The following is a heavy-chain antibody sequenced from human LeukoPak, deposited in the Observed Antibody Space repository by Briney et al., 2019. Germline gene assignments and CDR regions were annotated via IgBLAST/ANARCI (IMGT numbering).Heavy chain of an antibody. CDR3: AKDQYFVTGYYSHMDV. J-gene: IGHJ6*03. CDR2: IYSGTI. V-gene: IGHV3-66*03. D-gene: IGHD2-21*02. CDR1: GFTVSSNS. Sequence: GGSLRLSCTVSGFTVSSNSMSWVRQAPGKGLEWVSFIYSGTIHYSDSVKGRFTISRDNSKNTLYLQMNSLRAEDTAVYYCAKDQYFVTGYYSHMDVWGKGTTVTISS.